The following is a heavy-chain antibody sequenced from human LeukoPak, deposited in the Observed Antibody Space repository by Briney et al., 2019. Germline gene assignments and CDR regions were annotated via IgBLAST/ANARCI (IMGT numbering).Heavy chain of an antibody. CDR3: ARGLRQQPYYFDY. V-gene: IGHV4-39*07. CDR2: INHSGST. Sequence: SETLSLTCTVSGGSISTANYYWGWIRQPPGKGLEWIGEINHSGSTNYNPSLKSRVTISVDTSKNQFSLKLSSVTAADTAVYYCARGLRQQPYYFDYWGQGTLVTVSS. J-gene: IGHJ4*02. D-gene: IGHD6-13*01. CDR1: GGSISTANYY.